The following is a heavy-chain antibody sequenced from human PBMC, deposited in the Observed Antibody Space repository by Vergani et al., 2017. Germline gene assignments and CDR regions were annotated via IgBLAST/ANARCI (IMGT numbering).Heavy chain of an antibody. CDR3: ARHSEYQPPPEDFDY. Sequence: QVQLQESGPGLVKPSETLSLTCTVSGYSISSGYYWGWIRQPPGKGLVWIGSIYHSGSTYYNPSLKSRVTISVDTSKNQFSRKLSSVTAADTAVYYCARHSEYQPPPEDFDYWGQGTLVTVSS. J-gene: IGHJ4*02. CDR2: IYHSGST. V-gene: IGHV4-38-2*02. CDR1: GYSISSGYY. D-gene: IGHD2-2*01.